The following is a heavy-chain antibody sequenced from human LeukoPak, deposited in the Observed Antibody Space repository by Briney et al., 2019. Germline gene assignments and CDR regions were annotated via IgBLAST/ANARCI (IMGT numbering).Heavy chain of an antibody. CDR2: SSAYNGNI. CDR3: ARVPHKFGRYFVLHDDY. CDR1: GYTFTSYG. J-gene: IGHJ4*02. Sequence: ASVKVSCKASGYTFTSYGISWVRQAPGQGLEGMGWSSAYNGNINYAQKLQGRVTMTTDTSTSTAYMKLRSLRSDDTAVYYCARVPHKFGRYFVLHDDYWGQGTLVTVSS. D-gene: IGHD3-9*01. V-gene: IGHV1-18*01.